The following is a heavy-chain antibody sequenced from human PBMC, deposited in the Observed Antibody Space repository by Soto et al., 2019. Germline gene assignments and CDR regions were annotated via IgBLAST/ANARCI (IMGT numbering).Heavy chain of an antibody. CDR1: GYSFSNYD. D-gene: IGHD3-3*01. J-gene: IGHJ5*02. V-gene: IGHV1-8*01. Sequence: GASVKVSCKAAGYSFSNYDINWVRQVPDQGLEWLGWMNPGSGQTNYIEKLYGRISMTLDTSTNTAYRQLTRLTSEDTAIYYCTRVTVSDWRGLDTWGQGTPVTVSS. CDR2: MNPGSGQT. CDR3: TRVTVSDWRGLDT.